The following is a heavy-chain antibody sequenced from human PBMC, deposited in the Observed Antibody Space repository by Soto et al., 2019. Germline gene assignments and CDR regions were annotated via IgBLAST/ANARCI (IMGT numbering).Heavy chain of an antibody. J-gene: IGHJ4*02. CDR3: ARHTRGYASEFDY. CDR2: IYYSVST. Sequence: SDTLSITCTVSSGSISYSSYYWVLIRHPPGKWLEWIGSIYYSVSTYYMPSLKSRVTISVDTSKNQFSLKLSSLTAADTAVYYCARHTRGYASEFDYWGQGTLVTVSS. V-gene: IGHV4-39*01. D-gene: IGHD5-12*01. CDR1: SGSISYSSYY.